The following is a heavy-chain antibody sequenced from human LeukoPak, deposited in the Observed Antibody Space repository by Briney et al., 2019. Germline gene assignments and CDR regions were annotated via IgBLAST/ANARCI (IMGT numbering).Heavy chain of an antibody. CDR3: ARAGGCRTTSCDLDH. D-gene: IGHD2-2*01. Sequence: PSETLSLTCTVSGGSISSGDYYWSWIRQPPGKGLEWIGYIYYSGSTYYNPSLKSRVTISVDTSKNQFSLKLSSVTAADTAVYYCARAGGCRTTSCDLDHWGQGTLVTVSS. J-gene: IGHJ4*02. V-gene: IGHV4-30-4*01. CDR1: GGSISSGDYY. CDR2: IYYSGST.